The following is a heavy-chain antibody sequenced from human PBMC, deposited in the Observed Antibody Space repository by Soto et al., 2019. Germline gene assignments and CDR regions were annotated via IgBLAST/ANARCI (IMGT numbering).Heavy chain of an antibody. CDR3: AIHVGGRGRSYHKCYMDV. CDR2: IYYSGST. V-gene: IGHV4-39*01. Sequence: SETLSLTCTVSGGSISSSSYYWGWIRQPPGKGLEWIGSIYYSGSTSYNQSLKSRVTISVDTSKNQFSRKLSSVTAADTAVYYCAIHVGGRGRSYHKCYMDVWVKGTTVTVSS. CDR1: GGSISSSSYY. J-gene: IGHJ6*03. D-gene: IGHD3-10*01.